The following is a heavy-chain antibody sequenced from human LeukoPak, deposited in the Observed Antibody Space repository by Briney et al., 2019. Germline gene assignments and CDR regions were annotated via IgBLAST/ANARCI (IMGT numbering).Heavy chain of an antibody. CDR2: INPKSGGT. J-gene: IGHJ4*02. D-gene: IGHD4-17*01. V-gene: IGHV1-2*02. Sequence: ASVKGSCKASGYTFPDYYIHWVRQAPGQGLEWMGWINPKSGGTKYAQKFQDRVTMTRDTSISTAYMELSRLRSDDTAVYYCARVDYDDYLGNFDYWGQGTLVTVSS. CDR3: ARVDYDDYLGNFDY. CDR1: GYTFPDYY.